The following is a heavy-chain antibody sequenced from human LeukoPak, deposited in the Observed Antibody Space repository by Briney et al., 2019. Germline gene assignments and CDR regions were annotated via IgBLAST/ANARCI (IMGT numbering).Heavy chain of an antibody. CDR3: AKGREVATITDFDY. J-gene: IGHJ4*02. V-gene: IGHV3-23*01. CDR1: RSTFSNYA. Sequence: PGGSLRLSCAASRSTFSNYALSWVRQAPGKGLEWVSSLSGSTGGTYYADSVKGRFTISRDNSENILYLQMNSLGAEDTAVYYCAKGREVATITDFDYWGQGTLVTVSS. D-gene: IGHD5-24*01. CDR2: LSGSTGGT.